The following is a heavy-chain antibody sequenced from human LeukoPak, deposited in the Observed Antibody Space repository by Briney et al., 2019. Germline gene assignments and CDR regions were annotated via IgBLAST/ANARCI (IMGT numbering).Heavy chain of an antibody. CDR1: GFTFSSYW. Sequence: GGSLRLSCAASGFTFSSYWMHWVRQAPGKGLVWVSRINSDGSSTSYADSVKGRFTISRDNAKNTLYLQMNSLRAEDTAVYYCAREVVGYHILTGYLNWFDPWGQGTLVTVSS. D-gene: IGHD3-9*01. J-gene: IGHJ5*02. CDR3: AREVVGYHILTGYLNWFDP. V-gene: IGHV3-74*01. CDR2: INSDGSST.